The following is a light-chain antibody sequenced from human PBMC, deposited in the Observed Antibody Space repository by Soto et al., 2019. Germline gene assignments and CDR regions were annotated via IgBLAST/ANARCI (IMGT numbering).Light chain of an antibody. CDR1: SSDVGTYDF. J-gene: IGLJ1*01. CDR2: DVS. Sequence: QSALTQARSVSGSPGQSVSISCTGTSSDVGTYDFVSWYQQHPGKAPRLMIFDVSERPSDVPDRFSASKSANTASLTISGLQGEDEADYYCGLYAVTFYVFGTGTK. V-gene: IGLV2-11*01. CDR3: GLYAVTFYV.